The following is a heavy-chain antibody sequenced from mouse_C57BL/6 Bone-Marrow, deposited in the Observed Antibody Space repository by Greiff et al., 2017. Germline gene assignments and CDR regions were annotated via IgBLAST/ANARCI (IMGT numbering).Heavy chain of an antibody. Sequence: VQLKESGAELVRPGASVTLSCKASGYTFTDYEMHWVKQTPVHGLEWIGAIDPETGGTAYNQKFKGKAILTADKSSSTAYMELRSLTSEDSAVYYCTRGDYGSSPWFAYCGQGTLVTVSA. CDR3: TRGDYGSSPWFAY. D-gene: IGHD1-1*01. CDR1: GYTFTDYE. J-gene: IGHJ3*01. CDR2: IDPETGGT. V-gene: IGHV1-15*01.